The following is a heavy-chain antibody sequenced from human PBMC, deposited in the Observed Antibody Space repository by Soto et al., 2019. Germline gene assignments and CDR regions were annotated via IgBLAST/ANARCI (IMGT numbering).Heavy chain of an antibody. J-gene: IGHJ4*02. CDR1: GGSVTSDEDY. V-gene: IGHV4-30-4*01. CDR3: ATESGSTYGYFDH. D-gene: IGHD5-18*01. Sequence: QMHLQESGPGLVKPSETLSLTCTVSGGSVTSDEDYWTWIRQSPGKGLEWIGYISNSGSTGYNPSLKTRLSVSVDRSKSQFTLRLTSVTAADTAVYFCATESGSTYGYFDHWGQGTQVTVSS. CDR2: ISNSGST.